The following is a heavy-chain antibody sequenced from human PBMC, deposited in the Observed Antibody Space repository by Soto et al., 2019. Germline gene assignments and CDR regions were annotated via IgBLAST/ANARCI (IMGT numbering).Heavy chain of an antibody. CDR1: GFTLSDYY. D-gene: IGHD3-10*01. CDR3: ARRTMGNYYYMDV. CDR2: ISSSGTID. V-gene: IGHV3-11*01. Sequence: QVQLVESGGGLVKPGGSLRLSCVASGFTLSDYYMSWIRQAPGKGLEWVSYISSSGTIDYYADSGKGRFTISRDNAKNSLFLQMNGLRAEDTVVYYCARRTMGNYYYMDVWGKGTTVTVSS. J-gene: IGHJ6*03.